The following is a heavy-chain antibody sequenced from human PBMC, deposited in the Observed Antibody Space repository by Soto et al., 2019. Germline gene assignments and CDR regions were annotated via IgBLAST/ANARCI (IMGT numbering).Heavy chain of an antibody. V-gene: IGHV3-23*04. CDR1: GFTFSSYS. J-gene: IGHJ6*02. Sequence: EVQLVESGGGLVQPGGSLRLSCAASGFTFSSYSMNWVRQAPGKGLEWVSAISGGGGSTHYADSVKGRFTISRDNSKNTLYLQMNSLRAEETAVYYCAKNYMITVSFYYYGMDVWGQGTTVTVSS. CDR3: AKNYMITVSFYYYGMDV. CDR2: ISGGGGST. D-gene: IGHD4-4*01.